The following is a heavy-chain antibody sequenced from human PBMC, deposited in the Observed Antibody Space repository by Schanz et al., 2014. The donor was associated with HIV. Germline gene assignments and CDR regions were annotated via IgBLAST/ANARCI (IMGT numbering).Heavy chain of an antibody. D-gene: IGHD4-17*01. Sequence: QVQLRASGPGLVKPSQTLSLTCTVSGGSISTGGYYWSWIRQHPVKGLECIGYIYHSGNTYYNPSRKSGVPMSVDPSKNHFPQNLPSVTAADTAVYFCARGDFGGNSVDYWGHGNLVTVSS. CDR2: IYHSGNT. CDR1: GGSISTGGYY. J-gene: IGHJ4*01. V-gene: IGHV4-31*03. CDR3: ARGDFGGNSVDY.